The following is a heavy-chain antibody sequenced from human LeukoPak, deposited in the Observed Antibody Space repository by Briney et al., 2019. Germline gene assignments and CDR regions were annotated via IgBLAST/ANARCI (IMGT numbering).Heavy chain of an antibody. CDR1: GYTFTSYG. J-gene: IGHJ6*03. Sequence: GASVKVSCKASGYTFTSYGISWVRQAPGQGLEWMGWISAYNGNTNYAQKLQGRVTMTTDTSTSTAYMELRSLRSDDTAIYYCARRGGKNYGDYLLYYYYMDVWGKGTTVTVS. D-gene: IGHD4-17*01. CDR3: ARRGGKNYGDYLLYYYYMDV. CDR2: ISAYNGNT. V-gene: IGHV1-18*01.